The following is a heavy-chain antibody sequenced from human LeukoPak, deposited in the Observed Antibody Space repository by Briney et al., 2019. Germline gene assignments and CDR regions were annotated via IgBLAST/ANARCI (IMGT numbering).Heavy chain of an antibody. J-gene: IGHJ4*02. V-gene: IGHV3-43*01. D-gene: IGHD2-15*01. CDR1: GFTFDDYT. CDR2: ISWEGGST. CDR3: AKDAMRGSGYLDY. Sequence: GGSLRLSCAASGFTFDDYTMHWVRQAPGKGLEWVSLISWEGGSTYYADSVKGRFTISRDNGKNSLYLQMNSLITEDTALYYCAKDAMRGSGYLDYWGQGTLVTVSS.